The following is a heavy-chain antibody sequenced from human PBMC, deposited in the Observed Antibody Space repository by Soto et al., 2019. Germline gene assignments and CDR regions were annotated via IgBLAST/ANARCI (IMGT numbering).Heavy chain of an antibody. CDR2: IYSGGST. CDR1: GITVSSNY. V-gene: IGHV3-53*01. CDR3: AYDRVGAARRYGMDD. Sequence: LRRSCAASGITVSSNYMSRVRQAPGKGLEWVSVIYSGGSTYYADPMRGRFTISRNNSKNTLYLQLNTLSAKDTAVYYCAYDRVGAARRYGMDDWGQGTTVTVSS. J-gene: IGHJ6*02. D-gene: IGHD6-6*01.